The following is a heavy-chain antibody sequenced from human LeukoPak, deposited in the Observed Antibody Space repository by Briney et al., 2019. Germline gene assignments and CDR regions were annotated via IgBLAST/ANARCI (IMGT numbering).Heavy chain of an antibody. Sequence: PGGSLRLSCAASGFTFSSYGMHWVRQAPGKGLELVAVISYDGSNKYYADSVKGRFTISRDNSKNTLYLQMNSLRAEDTAVYYCAKPIFDYYDSSAYGTPNDAFDIWGQGTMVTVSS. CDR2: ISYDGSNK. CDR3: AKPIFDYYDSSAYGTPNDAFDI. V-gene: IGHV3-30*18. J-gene: IGHJ3*02. D-gene: IGHD3-22*01. CDR1: GFTFSSYG.